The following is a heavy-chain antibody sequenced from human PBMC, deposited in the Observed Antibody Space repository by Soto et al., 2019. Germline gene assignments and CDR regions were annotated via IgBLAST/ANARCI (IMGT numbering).Heavy chain of an antibody. D-gene: IGHD2-15*01. CDR2: INYDGSST. CDR1: GFTFSNHW. Sequence: EVQLVESGGGLVQPGGSLRLSCAASGFTFSNHWMHWVRQAPGKGLVWVSHINYDGSSTTYADSVKGRFTISRDNAKSTLYLQKNSLRAEDTALYYCASSRYCRGGTCFGSLDYWGQGTLVTVSS. J-gene: IGHJ4*02. V-gene: IGHV3-74*01. CDR3: ASSRYCRGGTCFGSLDY.